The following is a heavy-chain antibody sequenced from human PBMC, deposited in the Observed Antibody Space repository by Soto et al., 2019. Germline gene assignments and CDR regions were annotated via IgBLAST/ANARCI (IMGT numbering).Heavy chain of an antibody. CDR1: GGSFSGYY. V-gene: IGHV4-34*01. J-gene: IGHJ4*02. CDR3: AIGPRMWLPGGGY. CDR2: INHSAIT. D-gene: IGHD6-19*01. Sequence: QVQLEQWGAGLLKPSETLSLTCAVYGGSFSGYYWSWIRQPPGKGLEWLGEINHSAITDYKPSLRSRVTISIDTSKNQFSLKWDSVTAADTAVYYCAIGPRMWLPGGGYWGQGTLVTVSS.